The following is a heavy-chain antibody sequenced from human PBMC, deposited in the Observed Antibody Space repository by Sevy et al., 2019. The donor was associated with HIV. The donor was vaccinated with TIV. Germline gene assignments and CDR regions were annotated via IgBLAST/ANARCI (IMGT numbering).Heavy chain of an antibody. D-gene: IGHD6-13*01. CDR2: ISYDGSYK. CDR1: GFTFSSHG. CDR3: ARDSGYSINWYPAY. V-gene: IGHV3-30*03. Sequence: QLGGSLRLSCAASGFTFSSHGMHWVRQAPGKGLEWVAVISYDGSYKSYGDSVKGRFTISRDDSKNTLYLQMDSLRPEDTAVYCCARDSGYSINWYPAYWGQGTLVTVSS. J-gene: IGHJ4*02.